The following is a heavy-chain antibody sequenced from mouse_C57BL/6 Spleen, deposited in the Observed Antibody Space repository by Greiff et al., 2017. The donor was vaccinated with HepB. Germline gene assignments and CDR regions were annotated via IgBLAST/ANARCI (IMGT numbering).Heavy chain of an antibody. CDR3: TSRDDYDYFDY. CDR2: IYPGNSDT. J-gene: IGHJ2*01. D-gene: IGHD2-4*01. CDR1: GYTFTSYW. V-gene: IGHV1-5*01. Sequence: VQLQQSGTVLARPGASVKMSCKTSGYTFTSYWMHWVKQRPGQGLEWIGAIYPGNSDTSYNQKFKGKAKLTAVTSASTAYMELSSLTNEDSAVYYCTSRDDYDYFDYWGQGTTLTVSS.